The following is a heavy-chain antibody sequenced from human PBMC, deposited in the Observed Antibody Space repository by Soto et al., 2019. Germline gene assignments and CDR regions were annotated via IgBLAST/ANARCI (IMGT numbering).Heavy chain of an antibody. Sequence: PSETLSLTCTVSGASIISSYWSWIRQSPERGLEWIAYVYHTGATNYNPSLKSRVTISLDTSKGQFSLNLTSLTTADTAVYFCARGGNRYSNVASGVGGFDFWGQGSLVTAPQ. V-gene: IGHV4-59*01. CDR1: GASIISSY. CDR2: VYHTGAT. CDR3: ARGGNRYSNVASGVGGFDF. J-gene: IGHJ4*02. D-gene: IGHD1-26*01.